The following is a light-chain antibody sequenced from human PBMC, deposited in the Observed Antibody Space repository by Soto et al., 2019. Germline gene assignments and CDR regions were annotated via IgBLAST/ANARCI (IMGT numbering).Light chain of an antibody. J-gene: IGLJ1*01. CDR2: EGS. CDR1: SSDVGSYNL. V-gene: IGLV2-23*03. Sequence: QSVLTQPASVSGSPGQSITISCTGTSSDVGSYNLVSWYQQHPGKAPKLMTYEGSKRPSGVSNRFSGSKSGNTASLTISGLQAGDEADYYCCSCAGSSTFFGTGTKVTVL. CDR3: CSCAGSSTF.